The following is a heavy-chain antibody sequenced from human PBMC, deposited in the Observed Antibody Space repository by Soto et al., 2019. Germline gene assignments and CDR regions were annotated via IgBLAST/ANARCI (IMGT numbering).Heavy chain of an antibody. Sequence: GESLKISCKGSGYRFTNYWIGWVRQMPGKGLEWMGIIYPGDSDTKYSPSLQGQVTISADKSISTAYLQWSSLKASDTAMYYCAKIYSSGWYNDYWGQGTLVTVSS. J-gene: IGHJ4*02. V-gene: IGHV5-51*01. CDR3: AKIYSSGWYNDY. CDR2: IYPGDSDT. CDR1: GYRFTNYW. D-gene: IGHD6-19*01.